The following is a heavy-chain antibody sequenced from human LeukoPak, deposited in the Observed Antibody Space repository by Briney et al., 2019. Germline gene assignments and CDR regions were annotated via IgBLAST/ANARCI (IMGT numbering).Heavy chain of an antibody. CDR2: IEQVGSER. Sequence: GGSLRLSCAVSGFTFSSHWMSWVRQAPGKGLEWVANIEQVGSERYYVDSVKGRFTISRDNAKNLLYLQMNSLRAEDTAVYYCARDGFDAGIYSDSWGQGTLVTVSS. CDR1: GFTFSSHW. V-gene: IGHV3-7*01. CDR3: ARDGFDAGIYSDS. D-gene: IGHD3-10*01. J-gene: IGHJ4*02.